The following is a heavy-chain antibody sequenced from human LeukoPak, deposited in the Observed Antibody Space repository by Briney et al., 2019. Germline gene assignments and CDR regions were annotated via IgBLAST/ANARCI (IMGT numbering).Heavy chain of an antibody. D-gene: IGHD5/OR15-5a*01. J-gene: IGHJ4*02. CDR1: GFTFSSYG. Sequence: PGGSLRLSCAASGFTFSSYGMHWVRQAPGKGLEWVAVIRYDGSTKYYAYSVKRRFTFSGDYTKNMSYLQMNSLTAEATAVYYCARDEEEVSSRGLYWGQGTLVTVSS. CDR2: IRYDGSTK. CDR3: ARDEEEVSSRGLY. V-gene: IGHV3-33*01.